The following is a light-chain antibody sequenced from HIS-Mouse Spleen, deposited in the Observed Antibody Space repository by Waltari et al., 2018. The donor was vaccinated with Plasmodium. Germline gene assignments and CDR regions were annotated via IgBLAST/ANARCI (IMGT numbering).Light chain of an antibody. V-gene: IGKV1-5*03. J-gene: IGKJ1*01. CDR2: KAS. CDR3: QQYNSYSWT. CDR1: QSISSR. Sequence: DIQMTQSPSTLSASVGDRVTITCRASQSISSRLAWYQQKPGKAPKLLVEKASSLASGVPSRFSGSGSGTEFTLTISSLQPDDFATYYCQQYNSYSWTFGQGTKVEIK.